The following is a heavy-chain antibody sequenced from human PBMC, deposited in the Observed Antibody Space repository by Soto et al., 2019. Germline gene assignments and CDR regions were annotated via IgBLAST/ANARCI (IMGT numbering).Heavy chain of an antibody. CDR2: IWYDGSNK. Sequence: QVQLVESGGGVVQPGRSLRLSCAASGFTFSSYGMHWVRQAPGKGLEWVAVIWYDGSNKYYADHVKGRFTISRDNSKNTLYLQMNSLRAEDTAVYYCARAEYYYDSSGYYFVYWGQGTLVTVSS. J-gene: IGHJ4*02. CDR3: ARAEYYYDSSGYYFVY. D-gene: IGHD3-22*01. V-gene: IGHV3-33*01. CDR1: GFTFSSYG.